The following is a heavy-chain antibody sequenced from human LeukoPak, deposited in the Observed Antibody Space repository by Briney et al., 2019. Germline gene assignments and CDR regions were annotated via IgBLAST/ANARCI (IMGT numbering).Heavy chain of an antibody. J-gene: IGHJ4*02. Sequence: PGGSLRLSCAASGFTFSIYGMHWVRQAPGKGLEWLAVISYDGSNIYHAHSVKGRFTISRDNSKNTLYLQMHSLRPEDRAVYYCVKKCTRAVTNGPDYWGQGSLVTVSS. CDR2: ISYDGSNI. D-gene: IGHD4-17*01. V-gene: IGHV3-30*18. CDR1: GFTFSIYG. CDR3: VKKCTRAVTNGPDY.